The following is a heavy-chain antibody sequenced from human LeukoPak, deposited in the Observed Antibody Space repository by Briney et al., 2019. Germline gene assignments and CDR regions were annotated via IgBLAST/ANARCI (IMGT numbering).Heavy chain of an antibody. CDR1: GGSFSGYY. CDR3: ARLKGGTADY. D-gene: IGHD3-16*01. CDR2: INHSGST. J-gene: IGHJ4*02. Sequence: PSETLSLTCAVYGGSFSGYYWSWIRQPPGKGLEWIGEINHSGSTYYNPSLKSRVTISVDTSKNQFSLKLSSVTAADTAVYYCARLKGGTADYWGQGTLVTVSS. V-gene: IGHV4-34*01.